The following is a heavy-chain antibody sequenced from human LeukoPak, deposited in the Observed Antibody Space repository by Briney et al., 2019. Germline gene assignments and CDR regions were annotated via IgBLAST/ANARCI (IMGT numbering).Heavy chain of an antibody. CDR1: GFTFSNAW. J-gene: IGHJ4*02. Sequence: GGSLRLSCAASGFTFSNAWMSWVRQAPGKGLEWVGRIKSKTDGGTTDYAAPVKGRFTISRDDSKNTLYLQMNSLKTEDTAVYYCTTRGYSYDTPFDYWGQGTLVTVSS. D-gene: IGHD5-18*01. V-gene: IGHV3-15*01. CDR3: TTRGYSYDTPFDY. CDR2: IKSKTDGGTT.